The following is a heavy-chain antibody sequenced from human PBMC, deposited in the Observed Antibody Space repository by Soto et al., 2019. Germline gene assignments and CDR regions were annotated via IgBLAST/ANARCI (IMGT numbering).Heavy chain of an antibody. D-gene: IGHD2-2*01. V-gene: IGHV5-51*01. Sequence: GESLKISCKGSGYSFTSYWIGWVRQMPGKGLEWMGIIYPGDSDTRYSPSFQGQVTISADKSISTAYLQWSSLKAPDTAMYYCARRGYCSSTSCPGAFDIWGQGTMVTVSS. CDR1: GYSFTSYW. CDR3: ARRGYCSSTSCPGAFDI. CDR2: IYPGDSDT. J-gene: IGHJ3*02.